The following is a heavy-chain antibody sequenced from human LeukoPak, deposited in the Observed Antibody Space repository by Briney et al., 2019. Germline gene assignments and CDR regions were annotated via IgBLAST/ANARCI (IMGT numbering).Heavy chain of an antibody. CDR3: ARRGRTTITSRAFDP. D-gene: IGHD1-14*01. J-gene: IGHJ5*02. V-gene: IGHV4-59*01. CDR1: GGSITSYY. CDR2: ISDSGST. Sequence: SETLSLTCTVSGGSITSYYWSWLRQPPGKGLDWIAFISDSGSTYYNPSLKSRVTISLDTSKKQFSLKLTSVTAADTAVYYCARRGRTTITSRAFDPWGQGTLVTVSS.